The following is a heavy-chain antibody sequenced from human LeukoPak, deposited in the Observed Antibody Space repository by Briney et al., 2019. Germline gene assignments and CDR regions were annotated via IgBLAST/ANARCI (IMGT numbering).Heavy chain of an antibody. CDR3: AVSFGGYDAGFY. D-gene: IGHD3-3*01. CDR1: GYSITNGYY. Sequence: PSETLSLTCDVSGYSITNGYYWGWIRQPPGKGLQWIGSIHHSGATSYNPSLKTRVTTSVDTSKNQLSLRLSSVTAADTAVYFCAVSFGGYDAGFYWGQGTLVTVSS. J-gene: IGHJ4*02. CDR2: IHHSGAT. V-gene: IGHV4-38-2*01.